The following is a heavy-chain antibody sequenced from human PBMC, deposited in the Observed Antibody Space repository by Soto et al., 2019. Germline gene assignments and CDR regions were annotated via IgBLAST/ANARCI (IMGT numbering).Heavy chain of an antibody. CDR2: MNPNSGNT. D-gene: IGHD6-13*01. Sequence: ASVKVSCKASGYTFTSYDINWVRQATGQGLEWMGWMNPNSGNTGYAQKFQGRVTMTRNTSISTAYMELSSLRSEDTAVYYCARALWYSSSWSAYYYYGMDVWGQGTTVTVSS. CDR1: GYTFTSYD. J-gene: IGHJ6*02. V-gene: IGHV1-8*01. CDR3: ARALWYSSSWSAYYYYGMDV.